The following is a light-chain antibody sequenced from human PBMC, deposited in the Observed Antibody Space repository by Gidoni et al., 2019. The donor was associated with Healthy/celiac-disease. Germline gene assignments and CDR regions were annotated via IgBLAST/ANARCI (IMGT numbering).Light chain of an antibody. V-gene: IGKV1-5*03. Sequence: DIQITQSPSTLSASVGDRVTITCRASQSISSWLAWYQQKPGKAPKLLIYKASSLESGVPSRFSGSGAGTEFTLTISSLQPDDFATYYCKQYNKWTFGQGTKVEIK. CDR3: KQYNKWT. CDR1: QSISSW. CDR2: KAS. J-gene: IGKJ1*01.